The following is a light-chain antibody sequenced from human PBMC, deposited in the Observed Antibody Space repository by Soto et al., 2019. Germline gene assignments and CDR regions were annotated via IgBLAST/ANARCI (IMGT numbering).Light chain of an antibody. CDR3: QQYNNWPPP. Sequence: ETLMTHSPAALSVYPGHGATLSFRASQRVGNDVAWYQQKPGQAPRLLIYGASTRATAIPARFSASGSGTEFTLTISSLQSEDFAVYYCQQYNNWPPPFGQGTKVDIK. J-gene: IGKJ1*01. CDR1: QRVGND. CDR2: GAS. V-gene: IGKV3-15*01.